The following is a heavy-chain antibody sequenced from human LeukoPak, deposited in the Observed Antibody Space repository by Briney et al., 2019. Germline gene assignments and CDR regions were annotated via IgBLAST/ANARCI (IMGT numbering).Heavy chain of an antibody. CDR2: FYNSGRN. V-gene: IGHV4-61*02. J-gene: IGHJ5*02. Sequence: SETLSLTCTVSGGSISSDLYYWNWLRQPAGQGLEWFGRFYNSGRNNFNPSLKSRVTISADTSKNQFSLKLRSVTAADTAVYYCARGHTYYDILTGYLGPNWFDPWGQGTLVTVSS. CDR1: GGSISSDLYY. CDR3: ARGHTYYDILTGYLGPNWFDP. D-gene: IGHD3-9*01.